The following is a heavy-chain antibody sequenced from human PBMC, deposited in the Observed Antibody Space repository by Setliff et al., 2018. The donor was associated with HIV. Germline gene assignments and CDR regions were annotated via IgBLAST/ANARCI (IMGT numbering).Heavy chain of an antibody. Sequence: GGSLRLSCAASGFTFSSYPMSWVRQSPGKGPEWISAISDGGGSTYYAVSEKGRFTISRDNSKNTLYLQMNSLRVEDTAVYYCAKEPKLGGIAAPFDYWGQGTLVTVSS. D-gene: IGHD6-6*01. J-gene: IGHJ4*02. CDR1: GFTFSSYP. CDR3: AKEPKLGGIAAPFDY. V-gene: IGHV3-23*01. CDR2: ISDGGGST.